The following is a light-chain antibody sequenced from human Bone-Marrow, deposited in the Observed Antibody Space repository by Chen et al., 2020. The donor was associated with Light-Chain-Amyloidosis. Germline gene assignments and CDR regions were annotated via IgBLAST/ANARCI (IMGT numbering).Light chain of an antibody. J-gene: IGLJ1*01. Sequence: QSALTQPAPVSGSPGQPITTPCTGTSSDVGGDNHVSWYQQHPDKAPKLMIYEVTNRPSWVPDRFSGSKSDNTASLTISGLQTEDEADYFCSSYTITNTLVFGSGTRVTVL. CDR3: SSYTITNTLV. CDR1: SSDVGGDNH. CDR2: EVT. V-gene: IGLV2-14*01.